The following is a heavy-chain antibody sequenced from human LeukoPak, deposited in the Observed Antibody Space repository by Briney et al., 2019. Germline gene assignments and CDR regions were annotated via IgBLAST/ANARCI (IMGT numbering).Heavy chain of an antibody. CDR1: GFTFRNYW. V-gene: IGHV3-7*03. CDR2: IKKDGSDK. D-gene: IGHD1/OR15-1a*01. Sequence: GGSLRLSCAASGFTFRNYWTTWVRQAPGKGLEWVANIKKDGSDKYYVDSVKGRFTISRDNAKNSMYLQMNSLRVEDTAVYYCARDPGTGFDYWGQGTLSPSPQ. J-gene: IGHJ4*02. CDR3: ARDPGTGFDY.